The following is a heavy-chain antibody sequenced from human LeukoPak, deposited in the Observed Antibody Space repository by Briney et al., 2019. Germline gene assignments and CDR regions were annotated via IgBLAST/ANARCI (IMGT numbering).Heavy chain of an antibody. CDR3: ARGDPDISFGVAGEAFDI. CDR2: ISTSSSYI. CDR1: GFSFTDAW. D-gene: IGHD3-3*01. V-gene: IGHV3-21*01. Sequence: PGGSLRLSCAASGFSFTDAWLNWVRQAPGKGLEWVSSISTSSSYIYYADSVKGRFTISRDNAKKSLYLQMNSLRVEDTAVYYCARGDPDISFGVAGEAFDIWGQGTMVTVSS. J-gene: IGHJ3*02.